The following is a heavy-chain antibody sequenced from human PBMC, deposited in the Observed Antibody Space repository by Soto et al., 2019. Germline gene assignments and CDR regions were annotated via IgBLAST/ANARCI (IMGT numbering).Heavy chain of an antibody. CDR3: ARARNRYFDY. J-gene: IGHJ4*02. V-gene: IGHV4-61*01. CDR2: VFRSGNI. D-gene: IGHD1-1*01. Sequence: SETLSLTCNVSGGSMSTGSYFWSWVRQPPGKGLEWIGYVFRSGNINYSPSFKSRVTISIDTSKNQFSLMLKSVTAADTAVYFCARARNRYFDYWGQGALVTVS. CDR1: GGSMSTGSYF.